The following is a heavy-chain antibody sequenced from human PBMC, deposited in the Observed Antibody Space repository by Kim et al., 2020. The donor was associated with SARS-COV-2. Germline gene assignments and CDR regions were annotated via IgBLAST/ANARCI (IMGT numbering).Heavy chain of an antibody. J-gene: IGHJ5*01. CDR1: GFSFSNSV. Sequence: GGSLRLSCAASGFSFSNSVMHWVRQAPGKGLEWVGRIRSNTNSYTTAYAASVRGRITIASYDSTNTPYMHRDRPKTEATADYSCTRRLMPTQDWFASWG. V-gene: IGHV3-73*01. D-gene: IGHD2-2*01. CDR3: TRRLMPTQDWFAS. CDR2: IRSNTNSYTT.